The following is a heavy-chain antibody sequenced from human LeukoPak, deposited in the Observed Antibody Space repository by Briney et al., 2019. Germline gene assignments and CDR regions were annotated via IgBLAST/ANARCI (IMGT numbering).Heavy chain of an antibody. D-gene: IGHD2-15*01. V-gene: IGHV4-59*12. CDR3: AREPLGIVVVVAATPGYYFDY. Sequence: SETLSLTCTVSGGSISSYYWSWIRQPPGKGLEWIGSIYYSGSTYYNPSLKSRVTISVDTSKNQFSLKLSSVTAADTAVYYCAREPLGIVVVVAATPGYYFDYWGQGTLVTVSS. J-gene: IGHJ4*02. CDR2: IYYSGST. CDR1: GGSISSYY.